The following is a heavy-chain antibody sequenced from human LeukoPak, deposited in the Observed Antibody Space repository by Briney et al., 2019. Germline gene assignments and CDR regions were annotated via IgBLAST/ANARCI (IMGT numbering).Heavy chain of an antibody. D-gene: IGHD3-10*01. CDR3: ARDFIGMVRGVGAIGNWFDP. CDR1: GGSLSSGGYY. V-gene: IGHV4-31*03. J-gene: IGHJ5*02. Sequence: SETLSLTCTVSGGSLSSGGYYWSWIRQHPGKGLEWIGYIYYSGSTYYNPSLKSRVTISVDTSKNQFSLKLSSVTAADTAVYYCARDFIGMVRGVGAIGNWFDPWGQGTLVTVSS. CDR2: IYYSGST.